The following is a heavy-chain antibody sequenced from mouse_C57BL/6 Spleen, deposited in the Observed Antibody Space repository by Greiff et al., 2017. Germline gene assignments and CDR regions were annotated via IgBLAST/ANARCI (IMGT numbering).Heavy chain of an antibody. Sequence: EVQLQQSGAELVRPGASVKLSCTASGFNIKDDYMHWVKQRPEQGLEWIGWMDPENGDTEYASKFQGKATITADTSSNTAYLQLSSLTSEDTAVYYCATYYFGSRGAMDYWGQGTSVTVSS. CDR1: GFNIKDDY. V-gene: IGHV14-4*01. D-gene: IGHD1-1*01. CDR2: MDPENGDT. CDR3: ATYYFGSRGAMDY. J-gene: IGHJ4*01.